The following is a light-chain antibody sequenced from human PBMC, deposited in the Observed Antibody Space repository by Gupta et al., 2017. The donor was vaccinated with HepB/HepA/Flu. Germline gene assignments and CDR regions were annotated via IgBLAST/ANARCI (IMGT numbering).Light chain of an antibody. CDR3: QQYNNWPPWT. CDR1: QSVGTN. Sequence: EIVMTQSPATLSVSPGERATLSCRASQSVGTNLAWSQQRPGQAPRLLIYRATARATGVPARFSGSGSGTEFTLSISSLQSDDFAVYYCQQYNNWPPWTFGHGTKVEIK. V-gene: IGKV3-15*01. CDR2: RAT. J-gene: IGKJ1*01.